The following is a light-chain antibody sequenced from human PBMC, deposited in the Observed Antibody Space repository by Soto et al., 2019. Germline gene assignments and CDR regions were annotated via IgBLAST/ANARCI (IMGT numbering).Light chain of an antibody. J-gene: IGLJ3*02. CDR2: DVS. V-gene: IGLV2-14*03. Sequence: QAVVTQPASLSGSPGQSITISCTGTSSDVGGYSYVSWYQQHPGKAPKLMIYDVSHRPSGVSNRFSGSKSANAASLTISGLQAEDEANYYCSSYASGSTFWVFGGGTKVTVL. CDR3: SSYASGSTFWV. CDR1: SSDVGGYSY.